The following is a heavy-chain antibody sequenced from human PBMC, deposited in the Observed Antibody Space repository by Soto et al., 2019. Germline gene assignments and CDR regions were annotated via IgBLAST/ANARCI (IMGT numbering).Heavy chain of an antibody. J-gene: IGHJ2*01. D-gene: IGHD1-1*01. Sequence: QVQLVQSGAEVKKPGASVKVSCKASGYTFTSYGISWVRQAPGQGLEWMGWISAYNGNTNYAQKLQGRVTMTTDTSSSIAYMELRSLRSDDTAVYSCARVVMRWKDFRYFDFWGRGSLVTVSS. CDR2: ISAYNGNT. CDR3: ARVVMRWKDFRYFDF. CDR1: GYTFTSYG. V-gene: IGHV1-18*01.